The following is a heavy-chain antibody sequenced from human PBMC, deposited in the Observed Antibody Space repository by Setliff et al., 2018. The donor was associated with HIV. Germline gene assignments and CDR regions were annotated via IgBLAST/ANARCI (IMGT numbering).Heavy chain of an antibody. V-gene: IGHV1-69*13. CDR2: VIPVFGEP. CDR1: GDIPRHYG. D-gene: IGHD3-10*01. Sequence: SVKVSCKASGDIPRHYGFNWVRQAPGQGLEWVGSVIPVFGEPHYAQRFQGRVTITADRSSNTAYMEKMSLRSDDTATYYCGRGVLYGLSEYWGPGSLVTVS. J-gene: IGHJ4*02. CDR3: GRGVLYGLSEY.